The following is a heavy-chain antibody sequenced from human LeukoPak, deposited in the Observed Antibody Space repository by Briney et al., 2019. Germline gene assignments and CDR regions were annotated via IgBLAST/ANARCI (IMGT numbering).Heavy chain of an antibody. Sequence: PGGSLRLSCAASGFTFNTYAMNWVRQAPGKGLESVSGIIGNGDITYYADSVKGRFTISRDNSKNTLYLQMNSLRAEDTAVYYCAKRGASWSFDSWGQGTLVTVSS. CDR1: GFTFNTYA. CDR3: AKRGASWSFDS. V-gene: IGHV3-23*01. D-gene: IGHD6-13*01. J-gene: IGHJ4*02. CDR2: IIGNGDIT.